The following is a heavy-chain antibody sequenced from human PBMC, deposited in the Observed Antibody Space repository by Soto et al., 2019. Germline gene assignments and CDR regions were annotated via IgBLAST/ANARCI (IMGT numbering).Heavy chain of an antibody. CDR3: ARVRNNWNNNYYYHMDV. J-gene: IGHJ6*03. D-gene: IGHD1-1*01. V-gene: IGHV4-34*01. CDR1: GGSFSGYY. CDR2: INHSGST. Sequence: SETLSLTCAVYGGSFSGYYWSWIRQPPGKGLEWIGEINHSGSTNYNPSLKSRVTISVDTSKNQFSLKLSSVTAADTAVYYCARVRNNWNNNYYYHMDVWGKGTTVTVSS.